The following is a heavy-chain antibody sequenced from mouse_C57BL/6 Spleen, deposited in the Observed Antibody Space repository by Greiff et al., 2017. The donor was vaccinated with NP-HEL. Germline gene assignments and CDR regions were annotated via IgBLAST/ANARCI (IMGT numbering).Heavy chain of an antibody. J-gene: IGHJ3*01. CDR2: ISSGGSYT. CDR3: ARHPFYDDYDGFAY. V-gene: IGHV5-6*01. CDR1: GFTFSSYG. D-gene: IGHD2-4*01. Sequence: EVKLVESGGDLVKPGGSLKLSCAASGFTFSSYGMSWVRQTPDKRLEWVATISSGGSYTYYPDSVKGRCTISRDNAKNTLYLQMSSLKSEDTAMYYCARHPFYDDYDGFAYWGQGTMVTVSA.